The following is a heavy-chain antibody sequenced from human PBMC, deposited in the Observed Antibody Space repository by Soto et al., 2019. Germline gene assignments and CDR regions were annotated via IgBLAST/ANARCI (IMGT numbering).Heavy chain of an antibody. CDR2: ISGSGGST. CDR3: AKDSDLGGWSIGAFDI. CDR1: GFTFSSYA. V-gene: IGHV3-23*01. Sequence: EVQLLESGGGLVQPGGSLRLSCAASGFTFSSYAMSWVRQAPGKGLEWVSAISGSGGSTYYADSVKGQFTISRDNSKNTLYLQMNSLRAEDTAVYYCAKDSDLGGWSIGAFDIWGQGTMVTVSS. D-gene: IGHD6-19*01. J-gene: IGHJ3*02.